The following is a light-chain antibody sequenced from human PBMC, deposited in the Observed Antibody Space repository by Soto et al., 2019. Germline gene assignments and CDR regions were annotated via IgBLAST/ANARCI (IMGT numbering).Light chain of an antibody. J-gene: IGLJ1*01. V-gene: IGLV1-44*01. CDR1: NSNIGTNT. CDR2: TNN. Sequence: QSVLTQSPSASATPGQRVTISCSVSNSNIGTNTVNWYQQLPGTAPRLLIYTNNQRPSGVPQRFSGSKTGTSASLAIGGLQSEDGADYYCAAWDDSLGAYVFGTGTKVTVL. CDR3: AAWDDSLGAYV.